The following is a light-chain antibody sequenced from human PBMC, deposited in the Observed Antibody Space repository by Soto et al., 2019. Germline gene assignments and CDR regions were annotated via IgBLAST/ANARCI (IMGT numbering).Light chain of an antibody. V-gene: IGLV2-8*01. J-gene: IGLJ1*01. CDR1: KNDIGVYDF. CDR2: EVV. Sequence: QSALTQPPSASGSRGQSVTISWTGTKNDIGVYDFVSWYQHHPGKAPRLIIYEVVQRPSGVPDRFSGSKSGNTASLTVSGLQAADEVDYFCKSYAGSNTYVFGSGTKVTVL. CDR3: KSYAGSNTYV.